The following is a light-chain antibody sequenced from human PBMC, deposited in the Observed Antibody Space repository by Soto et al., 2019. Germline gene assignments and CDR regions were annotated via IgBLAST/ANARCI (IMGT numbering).Light chain of an antibody. CDR3: ATWDDSLNGPV. V-gene: IGLV1-44*01. CDR1: SSNIGRNS. CDR2: NNS. Sequence: QAVVTQPPSASGTPGQRVTISCSGSSSNIGRNSVNWYQQFPGTAPRLLIYNNSQRPSGVPDRFSGSKSGTSASLAISGLQSEDESDYYCATWDDSLNGPVFGGGTKLTVL. J-gene: IGLJ3*02.